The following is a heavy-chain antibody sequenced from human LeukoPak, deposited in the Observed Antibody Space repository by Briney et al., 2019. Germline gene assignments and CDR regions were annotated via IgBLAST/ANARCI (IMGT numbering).Heavy chain of an antibody. J-gene: IGHJ4*02. CDR3: AKGSGSYYDY. CDR2: ISYDGSNK. D-gene: IGHD3-10*01. Sequence: GGSLRLSCAASGFTFSSYGMHWVRQAPGKGLEWVAVISYDGSNKYYADSVKGRFTISRDNSKNTLYLQMNSLRAEGTAVYYCAKGSGSYYDYWGQGTLVTVSS. V-gene: IGHV3-30*18. CDR1: GFTFSSYG.